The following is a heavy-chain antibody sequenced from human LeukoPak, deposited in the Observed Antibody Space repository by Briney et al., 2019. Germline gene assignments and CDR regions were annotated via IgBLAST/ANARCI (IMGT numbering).Heavy chain of an antibody. CDR2: ISWNSGSI. J-gene: IGHJ3*02. CDR1: GFTFDDYA. D-gene: IGHD2-21*02. V-gene: IGHV3-9*01. CDR3: AKDKGLVVTAEAFDI. Sequence: GRSLSLSCAASGFTFDDYAMHWVRQARGKGLAGVSGISWNSGSIGYADSVKGRFTISRDNAKNSLYLQMNSLRAEDTALYYCAKDKGLVVTAEAFDIWGQGTMVTVSS.